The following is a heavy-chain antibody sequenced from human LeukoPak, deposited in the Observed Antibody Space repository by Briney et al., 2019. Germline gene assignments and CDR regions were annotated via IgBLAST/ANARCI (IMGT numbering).Heavy chain of an antibody. CDR2: IYYSGST. CDR3: ARRLNPYYGSGSYYFDY. D-gene: IGHD3-10*01. V-gene: IGHV4-59*08. J-gene: IGHJ4*02. Sequence: PSETLSLTCTVSVGSLSSYYWSWIREPPGKGLEGMGYIYYSGSTNYNPSLKSRVTISVDTSKNQFSLKLSSVTAADTAVYYCARRLNPYYGSGSYYFDYWGQGTLVTVSS. CDR1: VGSLSSYY.